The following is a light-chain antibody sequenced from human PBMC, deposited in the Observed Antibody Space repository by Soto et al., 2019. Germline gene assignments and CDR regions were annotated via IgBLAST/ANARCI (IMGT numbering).Light chain of an antibody. Sequence: ETVLTQSPATLSLSPGERSIFSCIASQSVVSNIAWYQQKPGQSPRLLVYDASTRATAIPARFSGSGSGTEFTLTINTLQPEDFAVYYCQQYYQWPSYTFGQGTKVDVK. CDR1: QSVVSN. V-gene: IGKV3-15*01. CDR3: QQYYQWPSYT. J-gene: IGKJ2*01. CDR2: DAS.